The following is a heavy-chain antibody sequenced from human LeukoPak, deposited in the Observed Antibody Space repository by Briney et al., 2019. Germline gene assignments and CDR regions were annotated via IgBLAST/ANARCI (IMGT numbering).Heavy chain of an antibody. Sequence: ASVKVSCKASGYTFTSYDINWVRQATGQGLEWMGWVNPNSGNTGYAQKFQGRVTITRNTSISTAYMELSSLRSEDTAVYYCARDYGDYVDYFDYWGQGTLVTVSS. CDR2: VNPNSGNT. J-gene: IGHJ4*02. CDR3: ARDYGDYVDYFDY. V-gene: IGHV1-8*03. D-gene: IGHD4-17*01. CDR1: GYTFTSYD.